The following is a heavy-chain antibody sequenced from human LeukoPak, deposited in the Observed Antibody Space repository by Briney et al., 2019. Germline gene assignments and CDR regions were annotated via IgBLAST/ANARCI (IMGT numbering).Heavy chain of an antibody. CDR1: GGSISSYY. J-gene: IGHJ5*02. CDR3: ARSYYYDSSGYFDT. V-gene: IGHV4-4*07. D-gene: IGHD3-22*01. Sequence: SETLSLTCTVSGGSISSYYWSWIRQPAGKGLEWVGRIYTSGSTNYNPSLKSRVTMSVDTSKNQFSLKLSSVTAADTAVYYCARSYYYDSSGYFDTWGQGTLVTVSS. CDR2: IYTSGST.